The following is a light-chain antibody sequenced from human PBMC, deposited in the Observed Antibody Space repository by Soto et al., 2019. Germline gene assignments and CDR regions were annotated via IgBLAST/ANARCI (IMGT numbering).Light chain of an antibody. Sequence: DIVMTQSPDSLAVSLGERATINCKSSQSVLYSSNNKNYLAWYLQKPGQSPQLLIYEVSTRVSGVPDRFGGSGSGTDFTLEISRVETDDVGIYYCMQSTQLPPTFGQGTRLEIK. CDR1: QSVLYSSNNKNY. V-gene: IGKV4-1*01. CDR2: EVS. CDR3: MQSTQLPPT. J-gene: IGKJ5*01.